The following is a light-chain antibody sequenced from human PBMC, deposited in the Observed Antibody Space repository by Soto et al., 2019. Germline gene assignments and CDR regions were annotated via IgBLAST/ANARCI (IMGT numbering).Light chain of an antibody. CDR3: QQYDRYPLT. CDR2: TAS. CDR1: QSVSGW. Sequence: DIQMTQSPSILSTSVGDRVTITCRASQSVSGWLAWYQQKPGKAPKLLIYTASSLRSGVPSRFSGSASGTEFTLTISGLQPDDFATYYCQQYDRYPLTFGGGTKVEI. J-gene: IGKJ4*01. V-gene: IGKV1-5*03.